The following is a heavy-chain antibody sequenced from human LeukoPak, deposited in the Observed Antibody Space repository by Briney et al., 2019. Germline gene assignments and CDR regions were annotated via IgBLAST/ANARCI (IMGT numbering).Heavy chain of an antibody. CDR1: GGSFSGYY. Sequence: SETLSLTCAVYGGSFSGYYWSWIRQPPGKGLEWTGEINHSGSTNYNPSLKSRVTISVDTSKNQFSLKLSSVTAADTAVYYCAAYSYGYLYYFDYWGQGTLVTVSS. D-gene: IGHD5-18*01. V-gene: IGHV4-34*01. CDR3: AAYSYGYLYYFDY. J-gene: IGHJ4*02. CDR2: INHSGST.